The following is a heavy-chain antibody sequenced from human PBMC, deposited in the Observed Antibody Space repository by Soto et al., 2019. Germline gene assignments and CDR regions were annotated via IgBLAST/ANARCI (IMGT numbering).Heavy chain of an antibody. D-gene: IGHD3-22*01. J-gene: IGHJ5*02. Sequence: GGSLRLSCAASGFTFSSYAMHWVRQAPGKGLEWVAVISYDGSNKYYADSVKGRFTISRDNSKNTLYLQMNSLRAEDTAVYYCAREAAYYYDSSGYYGRFDPWGQGTLVTVSS. V-gene: IGHV3-30-3*01. CDR2: ISYDGSNK. CDR3: AREAAYYYDSSGYYGRFDP. CDR1: GFTFSSYA.